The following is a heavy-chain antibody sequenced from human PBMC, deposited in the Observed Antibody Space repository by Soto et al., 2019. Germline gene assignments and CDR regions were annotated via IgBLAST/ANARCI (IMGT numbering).Heavy chain of an antibody. V-gene: IGHV1-18*01. D-gene: IGHD2-15*01. CDR1: GHTFTSYG. J-gene: IGHJ4*02. CDR3: ARALYCSGGSCDFDY. CDR2: ISAYNGNP. Sequence: QVQLVQSGAEVVKPGASVRVSCKTSGHTFTSYGFTWVRQAPGQGLEWMGWISAYNGNPNYAQKFQGRVTMTTDTSTSTAYMELRSLRSDDTAVYYCARALYCSGGSCDFDYWGQGTLVTVSS.